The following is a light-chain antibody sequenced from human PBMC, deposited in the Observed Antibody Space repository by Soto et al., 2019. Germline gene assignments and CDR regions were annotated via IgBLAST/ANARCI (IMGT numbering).Light chain of an antibody. CDR3: QQNDSYSEA. Sequence: DLQMTQSPSTLSGSVGDRVSITCRASQTISSWLAWYQQKPWKAPNLLIYKASTLKSGVQSSFSGSGSGPEFTLTISSLQPDDFATDYFQQNDSYSEAFGQGTTVERK. CDR1: QTISSW. J-gene: IGKJ1*01. V-gene: IGKV1-5*03. CDR2: KAS.